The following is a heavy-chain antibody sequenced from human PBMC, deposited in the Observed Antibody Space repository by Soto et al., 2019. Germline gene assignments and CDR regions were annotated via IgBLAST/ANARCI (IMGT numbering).Heavy chain of an antibody. CDR2: ISSNGGST. D-gene: IGHD3-16*02. CDR1: GLTFSSFA. Sequence: GGSLRLSCAASGLTFSSFAMFWVRQAPGKGLEYVSAISSNGGSTYYANSVKGRFTISRDNSKNTLYLQMGSLRAEDMAVYYCARALEPTFGGVIVRALGYWGQGTLVTVSS. CDR3: ARALEPTFGGVIVRALGY. V-gene: IGHV3-64*01. J-gene: IGHJ4*02.